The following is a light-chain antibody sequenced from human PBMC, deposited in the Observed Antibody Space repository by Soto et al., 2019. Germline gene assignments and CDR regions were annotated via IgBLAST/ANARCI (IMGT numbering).Light chain of an antibody. Sequence: QSVLTQPASVSGSPGQSITISCAGTMRDIGAYNFVSWYQQHPGKAPRLIFYEVRHRPSGIPIRFSGSKSGNTASLTISGLQAEDEAHYYCSSFTSKSTLVFGGGTKLTVL. V-gene: IGLV2-14*03. CDR2: EVR. CDR3: SSFTSKSTLV. CDR1: MRDIGAYNF. J-gene: IGLJ2*01.